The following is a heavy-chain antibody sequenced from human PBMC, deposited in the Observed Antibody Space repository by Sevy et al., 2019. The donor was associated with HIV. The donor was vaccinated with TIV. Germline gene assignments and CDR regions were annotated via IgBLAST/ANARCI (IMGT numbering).Heavy chain of an antibody. Sequence: ASVKVSCKVSGYTLTELSMHLVRQAPGKGLEWMGGFDPEDGETIYAQKFQGRVTMTEDTSTDTAYMELSSLRSEDTAVYYCATERGYNPYYYYGMDVWGQRTTVTVSS. D-gene: IGHD6-25*01. CDR1: GYTLTELS. V-gene: IGHV1-24*01. CDR2: FDPEDGET. CDR3: ATERGYNPYYYYGMDV. J-gene: IGHJ6*02.